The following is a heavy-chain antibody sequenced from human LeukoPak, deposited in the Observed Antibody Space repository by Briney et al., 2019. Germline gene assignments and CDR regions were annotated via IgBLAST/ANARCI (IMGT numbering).Heavy chain of an antibody. D-gene: IGHD1-1*01. CDR1: GYTLTELS. Sequence: ASVKVSCKVSGYTLTELSMHWVRQAPGKGREGMGGFDPEDGETIYAQKFQGRVTMTEDTSTDTAYMELSSLRSEDTAVYYCATDPSWSVQLEPNYYYGMDVWGQGTTVTVSS. CDR3: ATDPSWSVQLEPNYYYGMDV. V-gene: IGHV1-24*01. CDR2: FDPEDGET. J-gene: IGHJ6*02.